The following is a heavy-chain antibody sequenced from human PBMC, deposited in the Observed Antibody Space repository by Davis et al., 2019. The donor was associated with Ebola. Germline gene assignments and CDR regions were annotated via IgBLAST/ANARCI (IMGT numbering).Heavy chain of an antibody. CDR1: GFNFSTYA. V-gene: IGHV3-23*01. D-gene: IGHD3-22*01. J-gene: IGHJ1*01. Sequence: GGSLRLSWAACGFNFSTYAMSWVRQAPGKGLEWVSFISGSGGSRNHADSVKGRFTISRDNSKNTLYLQMNSLGAEDTAVYYCARSAYYYDSSGYYSRGGEYFQHWGQGTLVTVSS. CDR2: ISGSGGSR. CDR3: ARSAYYYDSSGYYSRGGEYFQH.